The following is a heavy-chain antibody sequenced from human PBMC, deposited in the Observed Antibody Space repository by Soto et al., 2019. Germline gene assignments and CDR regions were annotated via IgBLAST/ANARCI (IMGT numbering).Heavy chain of an antibody. Sequence: VGSLRLSCAASGFTFSSYSMNWVRQAPGKGLEWVSSISSSSSYIYYADSVKGRFTISRDNAKNSLYLQMNSLRAEDTAVYYCATYYYDSSGYSPVPVFDYWGQGTLVTVSS. CDR1: GFTFSSYS. V-gene: IGHV3-21*01. D-gene: IGHD3-22*01. CDR3: ATYYYDSSGYSPVPVFDY. CDR2: ISSSSSYI. J-gene: IGHJ4*02.